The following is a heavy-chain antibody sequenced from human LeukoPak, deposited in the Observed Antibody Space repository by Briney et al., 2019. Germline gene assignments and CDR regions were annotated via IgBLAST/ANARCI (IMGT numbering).Heavy chain of an antibody. D-gene: IGHD3-16*01. CDR2: IRYDGSNK. CDR1: GFTFSSYG. Sequence: GGSLRLSCAASGFTFSSYGMHWVRQAPGKGLEWVAFIRYDGSNKYYADSVKGRFTISRDNSKNTLYLQMNSLRAEDTAVYYCAKGELWTYYYYSYGMDVWGQGTTVTVSS. CDR3: AKGELWTYYYYSYGMDV. V-gene: IGHV3-30*02. J-gene: IGHJ6*02.